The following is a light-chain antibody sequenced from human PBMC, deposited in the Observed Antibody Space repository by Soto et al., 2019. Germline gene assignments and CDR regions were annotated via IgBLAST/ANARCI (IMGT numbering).Light chain of an antibody. J-gene: IGKJ4*01. CDR2: DAS. CDR3: QQRSNWPPLLT. CDR1: QSVSSY. Sequence: EIVLTQSPATLSLSPGERAPLSCRARQSVSSYLAWYQQKPGQAPRLLIYDASNRATGIPARFSGSGSGTDFTLTISSLEPEDFAVYYCQQRSNWPPLLTFGGGTKVDIK. V-gene: IGKV3-11*01.